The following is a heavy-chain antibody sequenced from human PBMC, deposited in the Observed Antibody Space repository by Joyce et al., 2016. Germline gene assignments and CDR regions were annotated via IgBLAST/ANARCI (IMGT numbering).Heavy chain of an antibody. CDR1: GGSINSGAYY. Sequence: QVQLQESGPGLVKPSQTLSLTCTVSGGSINSGAYYWSWIRQLPGKGLEWIGYMYYSGSAAYNPALKSRFTISLDTSKNQFSLKLSSVTAADTAVYYCARGITIVGVITQGYFDYWGQGTLVAVSS. D-gene: IGHD3-3*01. CDR2: MYYSGSA. J-gene: IGHJ4*02. V-gene: IGHV4-31*03. CDR3: ARGITIVGVITQGYFDY.